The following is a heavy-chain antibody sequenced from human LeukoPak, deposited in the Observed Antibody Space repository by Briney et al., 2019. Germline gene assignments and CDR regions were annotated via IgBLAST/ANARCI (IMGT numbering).Heavy chain of an antibody. CDR1: GFTFSTYW. J-gene: IGHJ4*02. D-gene: IGHD5-18*01. CDR3: ARGGGYSYGSFDY. Sequence: GGSLRLSCAASGFTFSTYWMSWVRQAPGKGLEWVANIKQDGSEKYYVDSVKGRFTISRDNAKNTLYLQMNSLRAEDTAVYYCARGGGYSYGSFDYWGQGTLVTVSS. V-gene: IGHV3-7*01. CDR2: IKQDGSEK.